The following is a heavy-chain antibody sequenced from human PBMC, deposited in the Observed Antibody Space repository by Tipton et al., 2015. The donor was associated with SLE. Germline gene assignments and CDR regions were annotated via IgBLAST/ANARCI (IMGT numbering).Heavy chain of an antibody. J-gene: IGHJ4*02. CDR2: IYTSGST. CDR3: ARGHDFWSAYGDY. Sequence: LRLSCTVSGGSISSGSYYWSWIRQPAGKGLEWIGSIYTSGSTNYNPSLKSRVTISVDRPKNQFSLKLSSVTAADTAVYYCARGHDFWSAYGDYWGQGTLVTVSS. V-gene: IGHV4-61*02. D-gene: IGHD3-3*01. CDR1: GGSISSGSYY.